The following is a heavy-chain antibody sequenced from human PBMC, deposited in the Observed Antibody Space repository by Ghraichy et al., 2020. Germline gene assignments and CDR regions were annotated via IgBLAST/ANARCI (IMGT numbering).Heavy chain of an antibody. D-gene: IGHD3-10*01. J-gene: IGHJ4*02. CDR1: RGSVAGGSYF. CDR3: AGRGRRFDY. V-gene: IGHV4-61*01. CDR2: IFTGGNS. Sequence: SQTLSLTCTVSRGSVAGGSYFWSWIRQPPGKGLEWIGYIFTGGNSNYNPSLKSRVTISVDTSKNQFSLNLTSVTAADTAMYYCAGRGRRFDYWGQGTLVTVSS.